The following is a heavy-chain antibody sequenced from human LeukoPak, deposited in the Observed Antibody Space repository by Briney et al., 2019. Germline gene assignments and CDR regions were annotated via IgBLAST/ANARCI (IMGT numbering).Heavy chain of an antibody. V-gene: IGHV3-7*03. D-gene: IGHD3-9*01. J-gene: IGHJ4*02. Sequence: GGSLRLSCAASGFTFSSYAMSWVRQAPGKGLEWVVDIKQDGSEKNYVDSVKGRFTISRDNAKNSLYLQMNNLRVEDTAMYYCAGGTGFIIKDWGQGTLVTVSS. CDR2: IKQDGSEK. CDR1: GFTFSSYA. CDR3: AGGTGFIIKD.